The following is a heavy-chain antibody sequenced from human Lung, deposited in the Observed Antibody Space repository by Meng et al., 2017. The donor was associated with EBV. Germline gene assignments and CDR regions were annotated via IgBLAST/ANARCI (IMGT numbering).Heavy chain of an antibody. CDR2: IYTSGST. D-gene: IGHD5-12*01. V-gene: IGHV4-4*07. J-gene: IGHJ4*02. CDR1: GGSISNYY. CDR3: ARDPGLGYSGYDGILGY. Sequence: HPQASLAGRVTPSDPPSLSFTVYGGSISNYYCSWLRQPAGKGLEWIGRIYTSGSTNYNPSLKSRVTMSVDTSKNQFSLKLSSVTAADTAVYYCARDPGLGYSGYDGILGYWGQGTLVTVSS.